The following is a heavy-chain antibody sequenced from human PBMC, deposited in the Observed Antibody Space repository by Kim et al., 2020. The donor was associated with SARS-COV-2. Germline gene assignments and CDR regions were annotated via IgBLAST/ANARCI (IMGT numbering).Heavy chain of an antibody. D-gene: IGHD3-3*01. CDR2: IIPIFGTA. J-gene: IGHJ5*02. Sequence: SVKVSCKASGGTFSSYAISWVRQAPGQGLEWMGGIIPIFGTANYAQKFQGRVTITADESTSTAYMELSSLRSEDTAVYYCARVGRNDFWSGYQNNWFDPWGQGTLVTVSS. V-gene: IGHV1-69*13. CDR1: GGTFSSYA. CDR3: ARVGRNDFWSGYQNNWFDP.